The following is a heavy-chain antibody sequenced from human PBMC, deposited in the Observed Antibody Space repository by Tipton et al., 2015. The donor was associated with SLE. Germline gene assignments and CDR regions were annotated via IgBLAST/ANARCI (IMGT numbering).Heavy chain of an antibody. V-gene: IGHV3-23*03. D-gene: IGHD4-17*01. CDR1: GFTFSSYA. J-gene: IGHJ6*02. CDR3: AKDSAVTTPLYYYGMDV. Sequence: SLRLSCAASGFTFSSYAVSWVRQAPGKGLEWVSVIYSGDSTYYADSVKGRFTISRDNSKNTLYLQMNSLRAEDTALYYCAKDSAVTTPLYYYGMDVWGQGTTVTVSS. CDR2: IYSGDST.